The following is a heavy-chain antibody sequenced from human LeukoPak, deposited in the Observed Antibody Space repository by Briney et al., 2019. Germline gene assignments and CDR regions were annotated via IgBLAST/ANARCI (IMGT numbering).Heavy chain of an antibody. D-gene: IGHD3-22*01. CDR2: LDREGTYT. J-gene: IGHJ4*02. V-gene: IGHV3-74*01. CDR3: ARVRTDSSGYYYEGYDY. Sequence: GGSLRLSCAASGFTFSGYWMHWVRQAPGKGPVCVSRLDREGTYTTYADSVSGRFTISRDNAKNTLYLQMNSLRPDDTALYYCARVRTDSSGYYYEGYDYWGQGTLVTVSS. CDR1: GFTFSGYW.